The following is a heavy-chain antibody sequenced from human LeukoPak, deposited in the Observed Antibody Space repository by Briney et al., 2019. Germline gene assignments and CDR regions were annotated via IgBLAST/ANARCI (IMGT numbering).Heavy chain of an antibody. CDR3: ARLEQQLVDAFDI. Sequence: PSETLSLTCTVSGGSISSYYWSWIRQPPGKGLEWIGYIYYSGSTNYNPSLKSRVTISVDTSKNQFSLKLSSVTAADTAVYYCARLEQQLVDAFDIWGQGTMVTVSS. CDR2: IYYSGST. CDR1: GGSISSYY. V-gene: IGHV4-59*08. J-gene: IGHJ3*02. D-gene: IGHD6-13*01.